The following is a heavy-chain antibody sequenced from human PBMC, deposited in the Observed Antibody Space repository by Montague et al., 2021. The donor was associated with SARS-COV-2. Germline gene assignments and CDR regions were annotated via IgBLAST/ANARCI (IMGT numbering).Heavy chain of an antibody. D-gene: IGHD1-1*01. Sequence: SLRLSCAASGITVSRNYMNWVRQAPGKGLEWVSLIYSGGSTYYADSVKGRFTISRDNSKNTLCLQMNSLRAEDTAVYYCARDLLEIGGMDVWGQGTTVTVSS. CDR2: IYSGGST. J-gene: IGHJ6*02. V-gene: IGHV3-66*01. CDR1: GITVSRNY. CDR3: ARDLLEIGGMDV.